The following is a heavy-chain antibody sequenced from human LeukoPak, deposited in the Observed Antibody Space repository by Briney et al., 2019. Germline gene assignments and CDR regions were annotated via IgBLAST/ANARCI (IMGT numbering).Heavy chain of an antibody. Sequence: VKVSCKVSGYTLTELSMHWVRQAPGKGPEWVGGVDPEEGETMYAQKFQGRVTMTEDTSTDTAYMELSILRSEDTAVYYCAKLGGCIAEADIHWGQGTLVTVSS. CDR2: VDPEEGET. CDR3: AKLGGCIAEADIH. CDR1: GYTLTELS. D-gene: IGHD6-19*01. J-gene: IGHJ4*02. V-gene: IGHV1-24*01.